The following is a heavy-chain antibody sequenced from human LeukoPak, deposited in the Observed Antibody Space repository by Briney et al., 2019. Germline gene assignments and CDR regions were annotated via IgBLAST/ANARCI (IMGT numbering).Heavy chain of an antibody. J-gene: IGHJ3*02. D-gene: IGHD3-16*02. CDR3: TLSGVGGSYRYNGVAFDI. V-gene: IGHV3-30*04. CDR2: ISYDGSNK. Sequence: PGGSLRLSCAASGFTFSSYAMHWVRQAPGKGLEWVTVISYDGSNKYYTDSVKGRFTISRDNSKNTLYLQMNSLTAEYTAVYYCTLSGVGGSYRYNGVAFDIWGQGTMVTVSS. CDR1: GFTFSSYA.